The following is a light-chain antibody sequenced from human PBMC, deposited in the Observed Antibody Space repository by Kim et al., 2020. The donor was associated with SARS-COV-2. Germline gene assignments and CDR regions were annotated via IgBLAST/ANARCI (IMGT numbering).Light chain of an antibody. J-gene: IGKJ1*01. CDR1: QSVSDSN. CDR3: QQYGYSPWT. CDR2: GAS. Sequence: SPWVRATLSCRARQSVSDSNLAGYQHKPGRAPSLLIYGASTRATGIPDRFSGSGSGTDFTLTISRLEPEDFAMYYCQQYGYSPWTFGQGTKVDIK. V-gene: IGKV3-20*01.